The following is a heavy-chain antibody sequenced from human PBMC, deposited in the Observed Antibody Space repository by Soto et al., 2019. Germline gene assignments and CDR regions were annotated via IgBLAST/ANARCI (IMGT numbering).Heavy chain of an antibody. CDR1: GGTFSSYA. Sequence: QVQLVQSGAEVKKPGSSVKVSCKASGGTFSSYAISWVRQAPGQGLEWMGGIIPIFGTANYAQKFQGRVTITADESTSTAYMALSSLRSEDTAVYYCARAIVGATPASDAFDIWGQGTMVTVSS. V-gene: IGHV1-69*01. CDR2: IIPIFGTA. D-gene: IGHD1-26*01. J-gene: IGHJ3*02. CDR3: ARAIVGATPASDAFDI.